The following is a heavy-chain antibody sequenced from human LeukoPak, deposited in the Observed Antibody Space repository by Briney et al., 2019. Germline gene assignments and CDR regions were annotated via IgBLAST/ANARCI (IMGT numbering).Heavy chain of an antibody. V-gene: IGHV4-30-4*01. CDR1: GGSISSGDYY. D-gene: IGHD2-15*01. Sequence: RSETLSLTCTVSGGSISSGDYYWSWIRQPPGKGLEWIGYIYYSGSTYYNPSLKSRVTISVDTSKNQFSLKLSSVTAADTAVYYCAREKTVAAYFDYWGQGTLVTVSS. CDR2: IYYSGST. CDR3: AREKTVAAYFDY. J-gene: IGHJ4*02.